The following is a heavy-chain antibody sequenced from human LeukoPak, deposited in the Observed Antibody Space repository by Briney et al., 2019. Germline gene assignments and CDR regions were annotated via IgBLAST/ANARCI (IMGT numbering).Heavy chain of an antibody. CDR3: ARLDGDGRFEYFQY. J-gene: IGHJ1*01. CDR2: IYPGDSDT. Sequence: GGSLKISCKGSGCSFTSYWIGWVRQLPGKGLEWMGIIYPGDSDTTYSPSFEGQVTISADKSISTAYLQWSSLKVSDTAMYYCARLDGDGRFEYFQYWGQGTLVTVSS. V-gene: IGHV5-51*01. D-gene: IGHD2-21*02. CDR1: GCSFTSYW.